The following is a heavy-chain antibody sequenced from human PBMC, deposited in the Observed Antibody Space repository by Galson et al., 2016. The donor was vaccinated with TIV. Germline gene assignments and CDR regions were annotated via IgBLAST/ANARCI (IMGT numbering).Heavy chain of an antibody. V-gene: IGHV4-31*03. Sequence: TLSLTCTVSGGSISSNGIFWSWIRQHPGKGLEWIGYIYHSGSTHYNPSLKSRVAMSVDTSKNQFSLPLTSVTAADTAVYYWARDQDSGAYFDYWGQGTLVTVSS. CDR1: GGSISSNGIF. CDR3: ARDQDSGAYFDY. J-gene: IGHJ4*02. D-gene: IGHD2-15*01. CDR2: IYHSGST.